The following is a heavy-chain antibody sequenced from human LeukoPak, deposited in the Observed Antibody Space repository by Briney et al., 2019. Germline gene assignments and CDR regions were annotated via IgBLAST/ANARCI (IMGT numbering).Heavy chain of an antibody. J-gene: IGHJ4*02. D-gene: IGHD2-21*01. CDR1: GFIFSRSC. Sequence: GGSLRLSGAAPGFIFSRSCMFWVRQVPVTGSEWVANIKQDGTSKYYVDSVMGRFTISRDNAENSVYPQMNSLSAGDTAVYYCARHGDYCFDLWGPGTRVTVSS. CDR3: ARHGDYCFDL. CDR2: IKQDGTSK. V-gene: IGHV3-7*01.